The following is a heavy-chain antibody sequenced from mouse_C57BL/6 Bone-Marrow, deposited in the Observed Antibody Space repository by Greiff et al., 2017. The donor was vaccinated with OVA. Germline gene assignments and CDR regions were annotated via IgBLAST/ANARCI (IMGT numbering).Heavy chain of an antibody. CDR2: IWSGGST. V-gene: IGHV2-2*01. D-gene: IGHD1-1*01. CDR3: ARDDYYGSSYEGYFDV. Sequence: QVHVKQSGPGLVQPSQSLSITCTVSGFSLTSYGVHWVRQSPGKGLEWLGVIWSGGSTDYNAAFISRLSISKDNSKSQVFFKMNSLQADDTAIYYCARDDYYGSSYEGYFDVWGTGTTVTVSS. J-gene: IGHJ1*03. CDR1: GFSLTSYG.